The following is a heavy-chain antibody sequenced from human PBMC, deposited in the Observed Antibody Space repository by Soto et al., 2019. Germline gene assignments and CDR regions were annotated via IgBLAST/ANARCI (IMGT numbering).Heavy chain of an antibody. V-gene: IGHV4-4*07. CDR1: GASISGFY. D-gene: IGHD1-1*01. J-gene: IGHJ5*02. CDR3: VRDGTKTLRDWFDP. Sequence: TLSLTCTVSGASISGFYWSWIRKSAGKGLEWIGRIYATGTTDYNPSLKSRVMMSVDTSKKQFSLKLRSVTAADTAVYYCVRDGTKTLRDWFDPWGQGISVTVSS. CDR2: IYATGTT.